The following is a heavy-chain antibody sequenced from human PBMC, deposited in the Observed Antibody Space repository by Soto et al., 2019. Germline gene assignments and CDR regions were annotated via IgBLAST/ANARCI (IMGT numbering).Heavy chain of an antibody. D-gene: IGHD3-3*01. J-gene: IGHJ6*02. CDR1: GFTFGDYA. Sequence: LRLSCTASGFTFGDYAMSWVRQAPGKGLEWVGFIRSKAYGGTTEYAASVKGRFTISRDDSKSIAYLQMNSLKTEDTAVYYCTTIFGVVISGPNYYYGMDVWGQGTTVTVSS. V-gene: IGHV3-49*04. CDR2: IRSKAYGGTT. CDR3: TTIFGVVISGPNYYYGMDV.